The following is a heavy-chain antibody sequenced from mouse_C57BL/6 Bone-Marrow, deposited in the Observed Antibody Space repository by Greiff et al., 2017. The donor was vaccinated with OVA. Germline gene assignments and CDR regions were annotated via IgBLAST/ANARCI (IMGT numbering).Heavy chain of an antibody. CDR1: GYTFTSYW. CDR3: ARVCGSSYWYFDV. CDR2: IHPNSGST. V-gene: IGHV1-64*01. Sequence: QVQLQQSGAELVKPGASVKLSCKASGYTFTSYWMHWVKQRPGQGLEWIGMIHPNSGSTNYNEKFKSKATLTVDKSSSTAYMQLSSLTSEDSAVYYCARVCGSSYWYFDVWGTGTTVTVSS. J-gene: IGHJ1*03.